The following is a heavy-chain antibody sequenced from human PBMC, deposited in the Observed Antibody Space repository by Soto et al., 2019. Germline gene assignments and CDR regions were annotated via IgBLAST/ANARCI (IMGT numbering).Heavy chain of an antibody. CDR1: GFTVTSNY. Sequence: EVQLVESGGGLVQPGGSLRLSCVASGFTVTSNYMSWVRQAPGKGLEWVSVIYSGGSTYYADSVKGRFTISRDNSKNTLYLQMNSLRAEDTAVYYCASEDAYPLWMDVWGQGTTVTVSS. J-gene: IGHJ6*02. CDR2: IYSGGST. V-gene: IGHV3-66*01. D-gene: IGHD3-16*01. CDR3: ASEDAYPLWMDV.